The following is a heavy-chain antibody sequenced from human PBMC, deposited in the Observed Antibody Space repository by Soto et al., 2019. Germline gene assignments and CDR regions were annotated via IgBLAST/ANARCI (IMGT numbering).Heavy chain of an antibody. CDR1: GGSISSYY. V-gene: IGHV4-59*01. CDR2: IYYSGST. Sequence: QVQLQESGPGLVKPSETLSLTCTVSGGSISSYYWSWIRQPPGKGLEWIGYIYYSGSTNYNPSLKSRVTISVDTSKNQFSLKLSSVTAADTAVYYCARVYGQWKWVYDYWGQGTLVTVSS. CDR3: ARVYGQWKWVYDY. D-gene: IGHD6-13*01. J-gene: IGHJ4*02.